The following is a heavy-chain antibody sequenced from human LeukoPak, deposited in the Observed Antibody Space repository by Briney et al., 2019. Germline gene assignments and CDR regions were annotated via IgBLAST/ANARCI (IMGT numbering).Heavy chain of an antibody. CDR2: INPSGGST. V-gene: IGHV1-46*01. Sequence: ASVKVSCKASGYTFTSYYMHWVRQAPGQGLEWMGIINPSGGSTSYAQKFQGRVTMTRDMSTSTVYMELSSLRSEDTAVYYCARAPSIKGLGESDDYWGQGTLVTVSS. D-gene: IGHD3-16*01. CDR1: GYTFTSYY. J-gene: IGHJ4*02. CDR3: ARAPSIKGLGESDDY.